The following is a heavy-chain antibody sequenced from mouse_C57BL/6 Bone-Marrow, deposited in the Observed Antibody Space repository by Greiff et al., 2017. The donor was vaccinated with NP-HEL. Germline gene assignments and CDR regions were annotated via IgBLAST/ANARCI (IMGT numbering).Heavy chain of an antibody. CDR2: IDPNSGGT. J-gene: IGHJ2*01. CDR1: GYTFTSYW. V-gene: IGHV1-72*01. D-gene: IGHD1-1*01. Sequence: VQLQQPGAELVKPGASVKLSCKASGYTFTSYWMHWVKQRPGRGLEWIGRIDPNSGGTKYNEKFKSKATLTVDKPSSTAYMQLSSLTSEDSAVYYCARKPFTTVVANPFFDYWGQGTTLTVSS. CDR3: ARKPFTTVVANPFFDY.